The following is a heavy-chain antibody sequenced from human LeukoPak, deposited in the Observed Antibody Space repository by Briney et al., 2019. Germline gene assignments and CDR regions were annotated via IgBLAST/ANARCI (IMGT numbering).Heavy chain of an antibody. V-gene: IGHV3-7*01. CDR1: GFTFSSYW. Sequence: GGSLRLSCAASGFTFSSYWMNWVRQAPGKGLEWVADINQDGSEKYYVDSVKGRFTISRDNAKNSLYLQMNGLRAEDTAVYYCAKGVVVAPDVTPFDYWGQGTLVTVSS. J-gene: IGHJ4*02. CDR2: INQDGSEK. D-gene: IGHD2-2*01. CDR3: AKGVVVAPDVTPFDY.